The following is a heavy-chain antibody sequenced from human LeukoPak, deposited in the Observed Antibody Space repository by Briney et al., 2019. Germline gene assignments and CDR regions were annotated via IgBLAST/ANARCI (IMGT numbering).Heavy chain of an antibody. V-gene: IGHV4-39*01. CDR1: GGSISSSSYY. D-gene: IGHD3-10*01. J-gene: IGHJ5*02. CDR2: IYYNGGT. Sequence: SETLSLTCTVSGGSISSSSYYWGWIRQPPGKGLEWIGNIYYNGGTYYNPSLKSRVTISVDTSKNQFSLNLSSVTAADTAVYYCARDRGEAKWFDPWGQGTLVTVSS. CDR3: ARDRGEAKWFDP.